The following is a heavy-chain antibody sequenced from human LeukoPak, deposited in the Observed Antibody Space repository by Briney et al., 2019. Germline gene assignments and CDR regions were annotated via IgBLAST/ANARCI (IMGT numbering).Heavy chain of an antibody. Sequence: EGSLRLSCAASGFTFSSYSMNWVRQAPGEGLEWASSISSSSSYIYYADSVKGRFTISRDNAKNSLYLQMNSLRAEDTAVYYCARGLGKIQYFDYWGQGTLVTVSS. CDR1: GFTFSSYS. CDR3: ARGLGKIQYFDY. D-gene: IGHD3-16*01. J-gene: IGHJ4*02. CDR2: ISSSSSYI. V-gene: IGHV3-21*01.